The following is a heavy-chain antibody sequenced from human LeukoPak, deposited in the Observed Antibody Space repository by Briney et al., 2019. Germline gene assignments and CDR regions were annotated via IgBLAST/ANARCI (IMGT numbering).Heavy chain of an antibody. Sequence: GGSLRLSCVASGFTFSRHWMSWVRQAPGRGLEWVANIKKDGSEKNYVDSVKGRFTISRDNAKNLVYLQMTSLRVEDTATYYCAREGSGYDYWGQGALVVVSS. V-gene: IGHV3-7*01. J-gene: IGHJ4*02. CDR3: AREGSGYDY. D-gene: IGHD2-15*01. CDR2: IKKDGSEK. CDR1: GFTFSRHW.